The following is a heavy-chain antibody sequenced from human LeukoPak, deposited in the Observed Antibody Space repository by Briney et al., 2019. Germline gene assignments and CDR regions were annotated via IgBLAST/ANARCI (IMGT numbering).Heavy chain of an antibody. CDR1: GYSSSSGYY. V-gene: IGHV4-38-2*01. Sequence: PSETLSLTCADSGYSSSSGYYWGWIRQPPGKGLEWIGSIYPSGSTYYNPSLKSRVTISVDTSKNQFSLKLSTVTAADTAVYYCARRGTNYYYYMDVWGKGTTVTVSS. J-gene: IGHJ6*03. D-gene: IGHD3-16*01. CDR2: IYPSGST. CDR3: ARRGTNYYYYMDV.